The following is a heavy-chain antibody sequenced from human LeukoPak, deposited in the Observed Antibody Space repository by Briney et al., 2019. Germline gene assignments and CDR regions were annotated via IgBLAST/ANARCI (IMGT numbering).Heavy chain of an antibody. Sequence: GRYLRLYCAASGFTFSSYAMHWVRQAPGKGLEWVAVISYDGSNKYYADSVKGRFTISRDNSKNTLYLQMNSLRAEDTAVYYCARVRGEWGLLGYLDYWGQGTLVTVSS. CDR2: ISYDGSNK. D-gene: IGHD1-26*01. CDR1: GFTFSSYA. J-gene: IGHJ4*02. CDR3: ARVRGEWGLLGYLDY. V-gene: IGHV3-30*04.